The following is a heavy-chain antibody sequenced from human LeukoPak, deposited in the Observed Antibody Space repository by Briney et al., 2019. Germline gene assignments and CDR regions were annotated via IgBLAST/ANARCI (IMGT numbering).Heavy chain of an antibody. D-gene: IGHD3-22*01. CDR2: INHSGST. CDR3: ARGRVYYYDSSGYYYPDFDY. CDR1: GGSFSGYY. V-gene: IGHV4-34*01. Sequence: SETLSLTCAVYGGSFSGYYWSWIRQTPGKVLEWIGEINHSGSTNYNPSLKSRVTISVDTSKNQFSLKLSSVTAADTAVYYCARGRVYYYDSSGYYYPDFDYWGQGTLVTVSS. J-gene: IGHJ4*02.